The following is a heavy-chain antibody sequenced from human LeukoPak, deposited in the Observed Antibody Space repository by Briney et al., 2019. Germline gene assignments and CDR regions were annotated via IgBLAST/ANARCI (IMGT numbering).Heavy chain of an antibody. CDR1: GYTFTGYY. D-gene: IGHD3-10*01. Sequence: ASVKVSCKASGYTFTGYYMHWVRQAPGQGLEWMGWINPNSGGTNYAQKFQGRVTMTRDTSISTAYVELSRLRSDDTAVYYCARQFDDPYGPPFTGFLKNWFDPWGQGTLVTVSS. J-gene: IGHJ5*02. V-gene: IGHV1-2*02. CDR3: ARQFDDPYGPPFTGFLKNWFDP. CDR2: INPNSGGT.